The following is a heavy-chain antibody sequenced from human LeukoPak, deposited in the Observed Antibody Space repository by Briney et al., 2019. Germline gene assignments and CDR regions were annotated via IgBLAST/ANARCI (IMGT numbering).Heavy chain of an antibody. CDR3: AREGYSSSPTPLDY. CDR2: IIPIFGTA. J-gene: IGHJ4*02. V-gene: IGHV1-69*13. CDR1: GYTFKSNG. D-gene: IGHD6-6*01. Sequence: PVASVKVSCKASGYTFKSNGISWVRQAPGQGLEWMGGIIPIFGTANYAQKFQGRVTITADESTSTAYMELSSLRSEDTAVYYCAREGYSSSPTPLDYWGQGTLVTVSS.